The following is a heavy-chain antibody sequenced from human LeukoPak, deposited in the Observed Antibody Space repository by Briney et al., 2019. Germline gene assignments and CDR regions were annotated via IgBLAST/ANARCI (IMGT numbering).Heavy chain of an antibody. J-gene: IGHJ5*02. CDR3: ARDYTGYFP. CDR1: GGSFSGYY. D-gene: IGHD3-9*01. V-gene: IGHV3-7*03. CDR2: IKTDGSEK. Sequence: ETLSLTCAVYGGSFSGYYWSWVRQAPGKGLEWVANIKTDGSEKYYVDSVKGRFTISRDNAKNSLYLQMNSLRAEDTAVHYCARDYTGYFPWGQGTLVIVSS.